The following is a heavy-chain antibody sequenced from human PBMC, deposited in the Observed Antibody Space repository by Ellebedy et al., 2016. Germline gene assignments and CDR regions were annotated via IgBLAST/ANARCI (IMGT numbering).Heavy chain of an antibody. CDR1: GFTFSNYG. Sequence: GGSLRLSCAASGFTFSNYGMHWVRQAPGKGLEWVAVISYDGSNKYYADSVKGRLTISRDNSKNTLYLHMNSLRAEDTSIYYCAKDSDYSAYVGHHYYGMDVWGQGTTVTVSS. J-gene: IGHJ6*02. CDR3: AKDSDYSAYVGHHYYGMDV. CDR2: ISYDGSNK. V-gene: IGHV3-30*18. D-gene: IGHD4-17*01.